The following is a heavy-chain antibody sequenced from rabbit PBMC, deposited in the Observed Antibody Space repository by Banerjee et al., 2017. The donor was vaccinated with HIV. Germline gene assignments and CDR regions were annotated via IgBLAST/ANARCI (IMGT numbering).Heavy chain of an antibody. Sequence: QSLEESGGDLVKPGASLTLTCTASGFSFSSSYYMCWVRQAPGKGLEWIACIYTGDGNTYYASWAKGRFTISKTSSTVDLKMTSLTAADTATYFCAREGYAGSSYYGGGFNLWGPGTLVTVS. CDR3: AREGYAGSSYYGGGFNL. D-gene: IGHD8-1*01. J-gene: IGHJ4*01. CDR2: IYTGDGNT. CDR1: GFSFSSSYY. V-gene: IGHV1S40*01.